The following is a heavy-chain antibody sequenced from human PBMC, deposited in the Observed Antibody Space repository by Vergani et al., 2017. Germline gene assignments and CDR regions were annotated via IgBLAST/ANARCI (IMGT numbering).Heavy chain of an antibody. D-gene: IGHD5-12*01. CDR3: AKDYNIMGALHY. CDR1: GFTFNIYA. J-gene: IGHJ4*02. V-gene: IGHV3-23*04. Sequence: VQLVQSGAEVKKPGGSLRLSCAASGFTFNIYAMSWVRQAPGKGLEWVSTITYNGGRTYYADSVTGRFTISRDNSKNTLFLQLKTLRAEDTGVYYCAKDYNIMGALHYWGQGTLVAVSS. CDR2: ITYNGGRT.